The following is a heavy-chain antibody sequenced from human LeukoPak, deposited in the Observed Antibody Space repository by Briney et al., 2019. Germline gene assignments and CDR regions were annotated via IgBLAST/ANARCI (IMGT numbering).Heavy chain of an antibody. CDR1: GYTFTGYY. J-gene: IGHJ4*02. Sequence: ASVKVSCKASGYTFTGYYMHWVRQAPGQGLEWMGWINPNSGGTNYAQKFQGRVTMTRDTSINTAYMELSRLRSDDTAVYYCARVEAVAGTWCYWGQGTLVTVSS. CDR3: ARVEAVAGTWCY. D-gene: IGHD6-19*01. CDR2: INPNSGGT. V-gene: IGHV1-2*02.